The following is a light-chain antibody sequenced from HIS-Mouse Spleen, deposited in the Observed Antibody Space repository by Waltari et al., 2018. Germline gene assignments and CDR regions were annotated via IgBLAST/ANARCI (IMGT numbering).Light chain of an antibody. V-gene: IGLV7-43*01. CDR2: STS. Sequence: QTVVTQEPSLTVSPGGTVTLTCASSTGAVNSGYYPNWFQQKPGQAPRVLIYSTSNKHSWTPARFSGSLLGGKAALTLSGVQPEDEAEYYCLLYYGGAVVFGGGTKLTVL. J-gene: IGLJ2*01. CDR1: TGAVNSGYY. CDR3: LLYYGGAVV.